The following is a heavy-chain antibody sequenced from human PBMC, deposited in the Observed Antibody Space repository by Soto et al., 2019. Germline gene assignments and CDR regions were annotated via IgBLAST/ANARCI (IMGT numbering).Heavy chain of an antibody. Sequence: QVQLVQSGAEVKKPGASVKVSCKASGYTFTSNYIHWVRQAPGQGPERMGIVNPSAGYTNYPQKFQRRVPMTRDTSTSPVYMDLSSLSSEETAVYYCARGQRGSSGYKFGYWGQGTLVTVSS. D-gene: IGHD3-22*01. CDR2: VNPSAGYT. V-gene: IGHV1-46*01. J-gene: IGHJ4*02. CDR1: GYTFTSNY. CDR3: ARGQRGSSGYKFGY.